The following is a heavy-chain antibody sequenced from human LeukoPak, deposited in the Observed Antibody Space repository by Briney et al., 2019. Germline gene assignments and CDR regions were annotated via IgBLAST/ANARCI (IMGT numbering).Heavy chain of an antibody. Sequence: ASVKVSFKASGYTFTVYYMHWVRQAPGQGGEGMGWINPNSGGTNYAQKFQGRVTMTRDTSISTAYMELSRLRSDDTAVYYCARANYGDQNWFDPWGQGTLVTVSS. J-gene: IGHJ5*02. CDR1: GYTFTVYY. CDR2: INPNSGGT. CDR3: ARANYGDQNWFDP. V-gene: IGHV1-2*02. D-gene: IGHD4-17*01.